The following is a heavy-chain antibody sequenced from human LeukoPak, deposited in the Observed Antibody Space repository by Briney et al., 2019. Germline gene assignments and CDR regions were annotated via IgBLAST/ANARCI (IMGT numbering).Heavy chain of an antibody. CDR1: GYTFTSYY. CDR2: INPSGGST. CDR3: ARDAPDAIPMIGREDYNNWLDP. J-gene: IGHJ5*02. Sequence: GASVKVSCKASGYTFTSYYMHWARQAPGQGLEWMGVINPSGGSTSYAQKFQGRVTMTRDTSTSTVYMELSSLGSEDTAVYYCARDAPDAIPMIGREDYNNWLDPWGQGTLVTVPS. V-gene: IGHV1-46*01. D-gene: IGHD3-22*01.